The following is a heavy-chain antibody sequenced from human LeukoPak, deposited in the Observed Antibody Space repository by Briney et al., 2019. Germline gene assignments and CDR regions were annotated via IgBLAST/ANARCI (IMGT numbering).Heavy chain of an antibody. Sequence: SETLSLTCIVSGGSISSSNSFWGWIRQPSGKGLEWIGTINYGGTTFSNPSLQSRATISVDTSKTQFSLKLSSVTAADTAIYYCARWDNYYDSSGPNLFDPWGQGTLVTVSS. CDR2: INYGGTT. V-gene: IGHV4-39*01. CDR3: ARWDNYYDSSGPNLFDP. J-gene: IGHJ5*02. CDR1: GGSISSSNSF. D-gene: IGHD3-22*01.